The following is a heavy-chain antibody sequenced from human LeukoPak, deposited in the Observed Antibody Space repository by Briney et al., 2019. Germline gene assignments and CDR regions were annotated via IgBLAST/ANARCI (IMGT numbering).Heavy chain of an antibody. CDR2: IYTSGST. V-gene: IGHV4-61*02. J-gene: IGHJ2*01. Sequence: PSQTLSLTCTVSGGSISSGSYYWSWIRRPAGKGLEWIGRIYTSGSTNYNPSLKSRVTISVGTSKNQFSLKLSSVTAADTAVYYCARGGVSSSPSYWYFDLWGRGTLVTVSS. CDR1: GGSISSGSYY. CDR3: ARGGVSSSPSYWYFDL. D-gene: IGHD6-6*01.